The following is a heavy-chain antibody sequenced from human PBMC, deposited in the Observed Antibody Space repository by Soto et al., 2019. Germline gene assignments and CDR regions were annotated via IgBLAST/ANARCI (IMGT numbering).Heavy chain of an antibody. CDR3: AKDRDYYYGSGSYSPFDH. CDR1: GFTFNVYG. CDR2: ISYDGSNK. Sequence: AGSLRLSCSASGFTFNVYGMHWVRQAPGKGLEWVSLISYDGSNKYYADSVKGRFTISRDNSKNKLYLQMYSLRVEDTAVYYCAKDRDYYYGSGSYSPFDHWGQGTLVTVSS. J-gene: IGHJ4*02. D-gene: IGHD3-10*01. V-gene: IGHV3-30*18.